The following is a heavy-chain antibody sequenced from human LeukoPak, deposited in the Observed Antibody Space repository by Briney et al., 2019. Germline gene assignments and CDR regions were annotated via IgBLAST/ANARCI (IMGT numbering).Heavy chain of an antibody. Sequence: ASVKVFCKASGGTFSSYAISWVRQAPGQGLEWMGRIIPILGIANYAQKFQGRVTITADKSTSTAYMELSSLRSEDTAVYYCARDGLIAVAGSYFDYWGQGTLVTVSS. J-gene: IGHJ4*02. V-gene: IGHV1-69*04. CDR2: IIPILGIA. CDR3: ARDGLIAVAGSYFDY. D-gene: IGHD6-19*01. CDR1: GGTFSSYA.